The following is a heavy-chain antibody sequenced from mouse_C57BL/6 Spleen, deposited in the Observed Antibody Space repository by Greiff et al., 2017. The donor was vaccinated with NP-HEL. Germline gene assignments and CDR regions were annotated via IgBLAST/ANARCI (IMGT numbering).Heavy chain of an antibody. CDR3: ARTPPITTVVAPGFAY. J-gene: IGHJ3*01. V-gene: IGHV1-82*01. Sequence: VKLQESGPELVKPGASVKISCKASGYAFSSSWMNWVKQRPGKGLEWIGRIYPGDGDTNYNGKFKGKATLTADKSSSTAYMQLSSLTSEDSAVYFCARTPPITTVVAPGFAYWGQGTLVTVSA. CDR2: IYPGDGDT. D-gene: IGHD1-1*01. CDR1: GYAFSSSW.